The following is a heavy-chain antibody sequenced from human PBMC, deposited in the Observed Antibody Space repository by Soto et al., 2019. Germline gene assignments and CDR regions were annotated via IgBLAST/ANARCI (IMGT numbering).Heavy chain of an antibody. J-gene: IGHJ5*02. V-gene: IGHV4-39*01. CDR3: ARHGNIFYYGFDP. D-gene: IGHD3-10*01. CDR2: IYHSGST. CDR1: GGSISTSGYY. Sequence: SETLSLTCTVSGGSISTSGYYWGWIRQPPGKGLEWIGEIYHSGSTNYNPSLKSRVTISVDKSKNQFSLKLSSVTAADTAVYYCARHGNIFYYGFDPWGQGTLVTVSS.